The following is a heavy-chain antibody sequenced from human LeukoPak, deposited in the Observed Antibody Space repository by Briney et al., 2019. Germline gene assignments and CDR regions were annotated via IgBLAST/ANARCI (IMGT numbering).Heavy chain of an antibody. D-gene: IGHD5-18*01. CDR2: INHSGST. Sequence: PSETLSPTCAVYGGSFSGYYWSWLRQPPGKGLEWIGEINHSGSTNYNPSLKSRVTISVDTSKNQFSLKLSSVTAADTAVYYCARREYSYGYLGYYYYGMDVSGEGTTVTVSS. V-gene: IGHV4-34*01. CDR1: GGSFSGYY. CDR3: ARREYSYGYLGYYYYGMDV. J-gene: IGHJ6*04.